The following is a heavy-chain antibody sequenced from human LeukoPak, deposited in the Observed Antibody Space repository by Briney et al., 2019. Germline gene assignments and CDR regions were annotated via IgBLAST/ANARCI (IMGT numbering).Heavy chain of an antibody. CDR1: GGSISNYH. D-gene: IGHD4-17*01. CDR3: ARGGDYGDLRYFDY. Sequence: PSETLSLTCTVSGGSISNYHWTWIRQPPGKGPEWIGYIDYSGSTNYNPSLKSRVTISVDTSKNQFSLKLSSVTAADTAVYYCARGGDYGDLRYFDYWGQGTLVTVSS. CDR2: IDYSGST. J-gene: IGHJ4*02. V-gene: IGHV4-59*01.